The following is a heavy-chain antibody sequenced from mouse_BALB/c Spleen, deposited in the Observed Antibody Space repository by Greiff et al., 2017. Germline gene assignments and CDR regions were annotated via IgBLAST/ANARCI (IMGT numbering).Heavy chain of an antibody. CDR2: ISYSGST. D-gene: IGHD2-1*01. CDR3: ARFYYGNYVLAY. CDR1: GYSITSDYA. V-gene: IGHV3-2*02. J-gene: IGHJ3*01. Sequence: EVKLMESGPGLVKPSQSLSLTCTVTGYSITSDYAWNWIRQFPGNTLEWMGYISYSGSTSYNPSLKSRISITRDTSKNQFFLQLNSVTTEDTATYYCARFYYGNYVLAYWGQGTLVTVSA.